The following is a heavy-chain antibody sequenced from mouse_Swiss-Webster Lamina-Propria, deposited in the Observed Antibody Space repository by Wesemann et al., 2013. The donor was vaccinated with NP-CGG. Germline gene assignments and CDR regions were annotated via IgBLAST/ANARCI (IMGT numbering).Heavy chain of an antibody. V-gene: IGHV3-8*02. CDR2: ISYSGST. CDR3: ARSGTSHDY. D-gene: IGHD3-3*01. Sequence: EYAGYISYSGSTYYNPSLKSRISITRDTSKNQYYLQLNSVTTEDTATYYCARSGTSHDYWGQGTTLTVSS. J-gene: IGHJ2*01.